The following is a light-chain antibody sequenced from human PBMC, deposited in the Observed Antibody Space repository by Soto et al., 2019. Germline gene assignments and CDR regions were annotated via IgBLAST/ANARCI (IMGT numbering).Light chain of an antibody. V-gene: IGKV3-11*01. CDR3: QQRSNWPLT. J-gene: IGKJ4*01. CDR2: DAS. CDR1: QSVSSY. Sequence: EIVLTQSPATLSLSPGESATLSCRASQSVSSYLSWYQQKPGQAPRLLIHDASNRATGIPARFSGSGCGTAFTLTISILDADDVAVYYCQQRSNWPLTFGGGTKVEIK.